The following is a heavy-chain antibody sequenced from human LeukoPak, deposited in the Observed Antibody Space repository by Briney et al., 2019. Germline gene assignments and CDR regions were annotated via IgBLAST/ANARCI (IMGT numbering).Heavy chain of an antibody. D-gene: IGHD4-23*01. Sequence: GSSVKVSCKASRGTFSSYAISWVRQAPGQGLEWMGGIIPIFGTANYAQKFQGRVTSTTDESTSTAYMELSSLRSEDTAVYYCARGAKVVTPLYYYYYYMDVWGKGTTVTVSS. V-gene: IGHV1-69*05. J-gene: IGHJ6*03. CDR2: IIPIFGTA. CDR1: RGTFSSYA. CDR3: ARGAKVVTPLYYYYYYMDV.